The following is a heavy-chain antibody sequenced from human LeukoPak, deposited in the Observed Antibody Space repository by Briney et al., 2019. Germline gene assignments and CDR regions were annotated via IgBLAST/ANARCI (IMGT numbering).Heavy chain of an antibody. D-gene: IGHD6-13*01. V-gene: IGHV4-39*07. CDR2: IYYSGST. CDR3: ARGRAAASFSY. J-gene: IGHJ4*02. Sequence: SETLSLTCTVSGGSISSSSYYWGWIRQPPGKGLEWIGSIYYSGSTYYNPSLKSRVTISVDTSKNQFSLKLSSVTAAGTAVYHCARGRAAASFSYWGQGTLVTVSS. CDR1: GGSISSSSYY.